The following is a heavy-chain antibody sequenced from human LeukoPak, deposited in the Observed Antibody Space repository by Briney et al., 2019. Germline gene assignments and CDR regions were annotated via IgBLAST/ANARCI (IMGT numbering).Heavy chain of an antibody. CDR1: GFTFSSYG. V-gene: IGHV3-30*03. D-gene: IGHD1-26*01. CDR2: ISYDGSNK. CDR3: AVWAGRKYNWFDP. J-gene: IGHJ5*02. Sequence: PGGSLRLSCAASGFTFSSYGMHWARQAPGKGLEWVAVISYDGSNKYYADSVKGRFTISRDNSKNTLYLQMNSLRAEDTAVYYCAVWAGRKYNWFDPWGQGTLVTVSS.